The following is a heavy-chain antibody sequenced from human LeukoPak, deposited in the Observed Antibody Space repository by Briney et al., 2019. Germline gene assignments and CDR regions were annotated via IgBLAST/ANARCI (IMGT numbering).Heavy chain of an antibody. CDR1: GFTFSSYA. Sequence: GGSLRLSCAGSGFTFSSYAMSWVRQAPGKGLEWVSGISGSGSSTHYADSVKGRFTISRHNSKNTLYLQMNNLRAEDTAVYYCARVRPWVFDYWGQGTLVTVSS. J-gene: IGHJ4*02. CDR3: ARVRPWVFDY. V-gene: IGHV3-23*01. CDR2: ISGSGSST.